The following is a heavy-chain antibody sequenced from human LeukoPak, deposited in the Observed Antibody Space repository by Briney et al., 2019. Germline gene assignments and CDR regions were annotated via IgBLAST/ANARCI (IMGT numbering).Heavy chain of an antibody. CDR1: GGSISSHY. Sequence: MSSETLSLTCTVSGGSISSHYWSWIRQPPGKGLEWIGYIYYSGSTNYNPSLKSRVTMSVDTSKNQFSLKLSSVTAADTAVYYCARVRSASMLGVTSWFDPWGQGTLVTVSS. J-gene: IGHJ5*02. D-gene: IGHD3-10*02. CDR3: ARVRSASMLGVTSWFDP. CDR2: IYYSGST. V-gene: IGHV4-59*11.